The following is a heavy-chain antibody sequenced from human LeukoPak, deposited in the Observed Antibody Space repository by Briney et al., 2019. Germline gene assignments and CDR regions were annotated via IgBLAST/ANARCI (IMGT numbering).Heavy chain of an antibody. CDR2: ISSSSRTI. CDR1: GFTFSTFS. D-gene: IGHD1-26*01. V-gene: IGHV3-48*01. Sequence: PGGSLRLSCAASGFTFSTFSINWVRQAPGKGLEWVSYISSSSRTIYYADSVKGRFTISRDNAKNSLYLQMNSLRAEDTAVYYCAKDNSGSYHLGYWGQGTLVTVSS. CDR3: AKDNSGSYHLGY. J-gene: IGHJ4*02.